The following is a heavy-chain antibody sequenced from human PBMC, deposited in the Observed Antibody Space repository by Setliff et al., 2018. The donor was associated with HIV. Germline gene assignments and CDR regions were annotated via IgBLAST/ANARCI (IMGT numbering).Heavy chain of an antibody. CDR1: GDSISSGSYF. D-gene: IGHD3-9*01. V-gene: IGHV4-61*09. J-gene: IGHJ6*03. CDR3: ARGHDNKYYYFYYMDV. CDR2: ISTTGST. Sequence: SETLSLTCTVSGDSISSGSYFWIWIRQPAGKGLEWIGHISTTGSTNYNPSLKSRVIMSVDTSRNQFSLRLSSVTAADTAVYYCARGHDNKYYYFYYMDVWGQGTMVTV.